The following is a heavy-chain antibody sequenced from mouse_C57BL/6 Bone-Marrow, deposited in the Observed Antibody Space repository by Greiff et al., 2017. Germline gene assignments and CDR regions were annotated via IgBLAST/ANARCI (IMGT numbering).Heavy chain of an antibody. CDR2: IYPGDGDT. J-gene: IGHJ1*03. D-gene: IGHD1-1*01. CDR3: ARTNYYGSSYRWYFDV. Sequence: VQLQQPGPELVKPGASVKISCKASGYAFSSSWMNWVKQRPGKGLEWIGRIYPGDGDTNYNGKFKGKATLTADKSSSTAYMQLSSLTSEDSAVYFCARTNYYGSSYRWYFDVWGTGTTVTVSS. CDR1: GYAFSSSW. V-gene: IGHV1-82*01.